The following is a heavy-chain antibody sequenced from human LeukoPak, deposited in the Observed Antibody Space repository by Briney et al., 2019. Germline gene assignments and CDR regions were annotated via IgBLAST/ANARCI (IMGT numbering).Heavy chain of an antibody. CDR1: GFTFSSYA. J-gene: IGHJ4*02. V-gene: IGHV3-33*08. CDR2: IWYDGSNK. CDR3: AVPKDSSAFDY. Sequence: PGGSLRLSCAASGFTFSSYAMHWVRQAPGKGLEWVAVIWYDGSNKYYADSVKGRFTISRDNSKNTLYLHMNSLRAEDTAVYYCAVPKDSSAFDYWGQGTLVTVSS. D-gene: IGHD3-22*01.